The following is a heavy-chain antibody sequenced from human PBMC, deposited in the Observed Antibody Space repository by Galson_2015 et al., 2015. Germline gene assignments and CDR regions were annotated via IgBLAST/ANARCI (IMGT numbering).Heavy chain of an antibody. D-gene: IGHD6-13*01. CDR3: ARDEIAAAGSFGS. V-gene: IGHV3-33*01. CDR2: IWSDGSNT. Sequence: SLRLSCAASGFTFSSYGMHWVRQAPGKGLEWVAVIWSDGSNTYYADSVKDRFTISRDNSKNTLYLQMNRLRDEDTAVYYCARDEIAAAGSFGSWGQGTLVTVSS. CDR1: GFTFSSYG. J-gene: IGHJ5*02.